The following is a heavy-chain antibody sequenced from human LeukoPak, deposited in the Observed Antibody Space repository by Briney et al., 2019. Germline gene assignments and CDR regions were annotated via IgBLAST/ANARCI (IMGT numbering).Heavy chain of an antibody. Sequence: GGSLRLSSAASGFTFSSYWMHWVRQAPGKGLVWVSRINCDGSSTIYAGSVKGRFTISRDNAKNTLDLQMNSLRAEDTAVYYCARANYYGAGRAAFDIWGQGTMVTVSS. CDR2: INCDGSST. CDR3: ARANYYGAGRAAFDI. J-gene: IGHJ3*02. CDR1: GFTFSSYW. V-gene: IGHV3-74*01. D-gene: IGHD3-10*01.